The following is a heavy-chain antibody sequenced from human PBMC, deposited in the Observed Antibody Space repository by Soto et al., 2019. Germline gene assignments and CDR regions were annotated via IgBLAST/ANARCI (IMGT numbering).Heavy chain of an antibody. V-gene: IGHV4-39*02. Sequence: SETLSLTCTVSGGSISSSSYYWGWIRQPPGKGLEWIGSIYYSGSTYYNPSLKSRVTISVDTSKNQFSLKLSSVTAADTAVYYCARDFSMEDWFDPWGQGTLVTVSS. CDR1: GGSISSSSYY. CDR2: IYYSGST. CDR3: ARDFSMEDWFDP. J-gene: IGHJ5*02. D-gene: IGHD3-3*01.